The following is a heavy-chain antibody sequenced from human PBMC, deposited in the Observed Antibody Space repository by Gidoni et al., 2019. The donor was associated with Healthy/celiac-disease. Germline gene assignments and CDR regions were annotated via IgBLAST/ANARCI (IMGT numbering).Heavy chain of an antibody. D-gene: IGHD3-9*01. J-gene: IGHJ4*02. Sequence: QVQLVQSGAEVKKPGASVKVSCKHSGYTFTSSGISWVRQAPGHGLEWMGWSSAYKGNTNDAQKLQGRVTMTTDTSTSTAYMELRSLRSDDTAVYYCASTLTYYDILTGYYNAGYFDYWGQGTLVTVSS. CDR3: ASTLTYYDILTGYYNAGYFDY. CDR2: SSAYKGNT. V-gene: IGHV1-18*01. CDR1: GYTFTSSG.